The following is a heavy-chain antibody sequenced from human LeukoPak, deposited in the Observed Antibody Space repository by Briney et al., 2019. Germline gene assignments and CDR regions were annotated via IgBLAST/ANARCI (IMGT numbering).Heavy chain of an antibody. CDR1: GFTFSDYY. J-gene: IGHJ4*02. Sequence: GGSLRLSCAASGFTFSDYYMSWIRQAPGKGLEWVSVIYSGGSTYYADSVKGRFTISRDNAKNTLYLQLNSLRAEDTAIYYCATSQGPYDYWGQGTLVT. CDR2: IYSGGST. V-gene: IGHV3-66*01. CDR3: ATSQGPYDY.